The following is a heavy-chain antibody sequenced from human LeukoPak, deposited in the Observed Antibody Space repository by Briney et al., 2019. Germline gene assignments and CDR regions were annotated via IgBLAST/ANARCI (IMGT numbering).Heavy chain of an antibody. V-gene: IGHV3-30-3*01. J-gene: IGHJ4*02. Sequence: PGRSLRLSCAASGFTFSSYAMHWVHQAPGKGLEWVAVISYDGSNKYYADSVKGRFTISRDNSKNTLYLQMNSLRAEDTAVYYCARVGSSSSVWGQGTLVTGSS. CDR3: ARVGSSSSV. CDR2: ISYDGSNK. CDR1: GFTFSSYA. D-gene: IGHD6-6*01.